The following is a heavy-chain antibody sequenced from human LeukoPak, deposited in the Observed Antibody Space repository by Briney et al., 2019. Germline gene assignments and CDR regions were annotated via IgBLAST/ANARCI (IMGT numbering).Heavy chain of an antibody. CDR2: ISQSGSDI. CDR3: ATTARVGAH. Sequence: PGGSLRLSCAASGFTFSDFYMSWIRQAPGKGLEWISYISQSGSDINYADSVRGRFTVSRDNAKNSLYLQMNSLRAEDTAVHYCATTARVGAHWGRGTLVTVSS. J-gene: IGHJ4*02. D-gene: IGHD4/OR15-4a*01. CDR1: GFTFSDFY. V-gene: IGHV3-11*01.